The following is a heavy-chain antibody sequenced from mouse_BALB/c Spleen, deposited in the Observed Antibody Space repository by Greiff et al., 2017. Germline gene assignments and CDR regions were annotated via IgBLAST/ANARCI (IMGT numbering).Heavy chain of an antibody. CDR2: IWAGGST. CDR3: ARERYDGYYVRYFDV. J-gene: IGHJ1*01. D-gene: IGHD2-3*01. V-gene: IGHV2-9*02. CDR1: GFSLTSYG. Sequence: VQLVESGPGLVAPSQSLSITCTVSGFSLTSYGVHWVRQPPGKGLEWLGVIWAGGSTNYNSALMSRLSISKDNSKSQVFLKMNSLQTDDTAMYYCARERYDGYYVRYFDVWGAGTTVTVSS.